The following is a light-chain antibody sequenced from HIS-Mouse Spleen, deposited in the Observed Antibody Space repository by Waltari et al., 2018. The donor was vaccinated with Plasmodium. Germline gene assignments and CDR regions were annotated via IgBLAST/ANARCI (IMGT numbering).Light chain of an antibody. CDR3: SSYTSSSTHVV. J-gene: IGLJ2*01. CDR1: SSDVGGYNY. V-gene: IGLV2-14*03. CDR2: DVS. Sequence: QSALTQPASVSGSPGQSITISCTGTSSDVGGYNYVSWYQQHPGTAPKLMIYDVSNRPSGVANRLYGAKSGNTASLTISGLQAEDEADYYGSSYTSSSTHVVFGGGNKLTVL.